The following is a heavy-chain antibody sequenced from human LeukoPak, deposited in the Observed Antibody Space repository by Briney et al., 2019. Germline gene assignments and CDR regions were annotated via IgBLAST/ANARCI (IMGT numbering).Heavy chain of an antibody. J-gene: IGHJ4*02. Sequence: GSLRLSCAASGFTFSSYGMSWVRQAPGKGLEWVSAISGSGGSTYYADSVKGRFTISRDNSKNTLHLQMNSLRAEDTAMYYCAYFRSDYWGQGTLVTVSS. D-gene: IGHD2/OR15-2a*01. CDR1: GFTFSSYG. CDR3: AYFRSDY. CDR2: ISGSGGST. V-gene: IGHV3-23*01.